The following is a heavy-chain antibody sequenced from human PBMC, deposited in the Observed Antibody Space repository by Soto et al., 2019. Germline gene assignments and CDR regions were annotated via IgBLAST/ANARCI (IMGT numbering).Heavy chain of an antibody. CDR2: INPSGGST. V-gene: IGHV1-46*01. Sequence: ASVKVSCKASGYTFINYYMHWVRQAPGQGIEWMGTINPSGGSTSYAQKFQGRVTMTTDTSTRTLYMELSGLRSEDTAVYYCARGHYSYGSDWGQGTLVTVSS. CDR3: ARGHYSYGSD. D-gene: IGHD5-18*01. J-gene: IGHJ4*02. CDR1: GYTFINYY.